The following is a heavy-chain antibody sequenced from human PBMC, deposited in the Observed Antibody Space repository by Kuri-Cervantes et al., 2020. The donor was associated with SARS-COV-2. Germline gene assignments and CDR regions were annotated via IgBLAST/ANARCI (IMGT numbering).Heavy chain of an antibody. CDR1: GFTVSSNY. J-gene: IGHJ6*03. V-gene: IGHV3-21*01. CDR3: ARSIGTYYDFWSGYPPSYYYYYMDV. D-gene: IGHD3-3*01. CDR2: ISSSSSYI. Sequence: GESLKISCAASGFTVSSNYMTWIRQAPGKGLEWVSSISSSSSYIYYADSVKGRFTISRDSAKNSLYLQMNSLRAEDTAVYYCARSIGTYYDFWSGYPPSYYYYYMDVWGKGTTVTVSS.